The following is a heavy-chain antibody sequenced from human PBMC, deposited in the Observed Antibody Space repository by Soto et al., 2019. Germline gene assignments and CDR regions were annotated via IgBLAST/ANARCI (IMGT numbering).Heavy chain of an antibody. CDR3: AREPSIVVVVAAGFDY. J-gene: IGHJ4*02. V-gene: IGHV3-48*03. D-gene: IGHD2-15*01. CDR2: ISSSGSTI. Sequence: VGSLRLSCAASGFTFSSYEMNWVRQAPGKGLEWVSYISSSGSTIYYADSVKGRFTISRDNAKNSLYLQMNSLRAEDTAVYYCAREPSIVVVVAAGFDYWGQGTLVTVSS. CDR1: GFTFSSYE.